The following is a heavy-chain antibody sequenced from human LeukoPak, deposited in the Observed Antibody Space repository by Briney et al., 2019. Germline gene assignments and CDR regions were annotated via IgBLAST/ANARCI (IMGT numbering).Heavy chain of an antibody. Sequence: SETLSLTCTVSGGCISSYYWSWLRQPAGKGLEWIGRIYTSGSTNYNPSLKSRVTMSVDTSKNHFSLKLSSVTAADTAVYYCAVNYGDDAFDIWGQGTMVTVSS. D-gene: IGHD4-17*01. J-gene: IGHJ3*02. CDR1: GGCISSYY. V-gene: IGHV4-4*07. CDR2: IYTSGST. CDR3: AVNYGDDAFDI.